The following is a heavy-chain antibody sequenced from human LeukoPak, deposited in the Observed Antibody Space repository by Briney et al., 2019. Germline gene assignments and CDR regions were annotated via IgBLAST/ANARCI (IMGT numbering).Heavy chain of an antibody. J-gene: IGHJ4*02. D-gene: IGHD4-17*01. CDR3: ARTDYGDWYYFDY. V-gene: IGHV1-2*02. CDR2: IIPNSGDT. CDR1: GYTFTGYY. Sequence: GASVKVSCKASGYTFTGYYMHWVRQAPGQGLEWMGWIIPNSGDTNYAQKFQGRVTMTRDSSINTAYMELSRLRSDDTALYYCARTDYGDWYYFDYWGQGTLVTVSS.